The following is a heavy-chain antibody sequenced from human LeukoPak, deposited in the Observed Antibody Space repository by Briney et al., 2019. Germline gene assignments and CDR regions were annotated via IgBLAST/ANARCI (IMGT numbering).Heavy chain of an antibody. Sequence: PSETLSLTCTVSGGSLSSYYWSWIRQPPGKGLEWIGYIYYSGSTNYNPSLKSRVTISVDTSKNQFSLKLSSVTAADTAVYYCARGIRAQAAGGLSFQYYFDYWGQGTLVTVSS. J-gene: IGHJ4*02. D-gene: IGHD3-16*02. CDR3: ARGIRAQAAGGLSFQYYFDY. CDR2: IYYSGST. V-gene: IGHV4-59*01. CDR1: GGSLSSYY.